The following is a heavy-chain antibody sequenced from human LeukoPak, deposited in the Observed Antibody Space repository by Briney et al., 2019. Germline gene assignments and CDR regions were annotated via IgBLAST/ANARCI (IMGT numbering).Heavy chain of an antibody. CDR1: GFTFSSHA. V-gene: IGHV3-23*01. CDR2: IGSSGGST. Sequence: GGSLRLSCAASGFTFSSHAMTWVRQAPGKGLEWVSGIGSSGGSTYYADSVKGRFTISRDNSKNTLYLQMNTLRAEDTAVYYCARVDMATSYFDSWGQGTLVTVSS. D-gene: IGHD5-24*01. CDR3: ARVDMATSYFDS. J-gene: IGHJ4*02.